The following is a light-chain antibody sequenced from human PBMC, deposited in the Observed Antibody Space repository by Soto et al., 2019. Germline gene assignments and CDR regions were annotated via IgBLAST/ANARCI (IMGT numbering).Light chain of an antibody. CDR3: QPYDNVPG. Sequence: EIVMTQSPATLSVSPGEGVTLSCRASQSVRSSLAWYPQKPGQAPRLLIYGASTRATGIPARFSGSGSGTDFTLIITSLESDVFVVYYCQPYDNVPGFGPGNKVEIK. CDR2: GAS. V-gene: IGKV3-15*01. CDR1: QSVRSS. J-gene: IGKJ3*01.